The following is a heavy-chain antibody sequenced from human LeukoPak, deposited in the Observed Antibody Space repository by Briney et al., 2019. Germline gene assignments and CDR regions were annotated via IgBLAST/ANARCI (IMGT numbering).Heavy chain of an antibody. CDR1: GFTFSSYG. D-gene: IGHD1-26*01. CDR2: LSGSGGGA. Sequence: PGGSLRLSCAASGFTFSSYGMHWVRQAPGKGLEWVSGLSGSGGGAYYADSVKGRFTVSRDNSKDTLYLQMNSLRVEDTAVYYCAKTVGPTNFGPLDYWGQGTLVTVSS. CDR3: AKTVGPTNFGPLDY. V-gene: IGHV3-23*01. J-gene: IGHJ4*02.